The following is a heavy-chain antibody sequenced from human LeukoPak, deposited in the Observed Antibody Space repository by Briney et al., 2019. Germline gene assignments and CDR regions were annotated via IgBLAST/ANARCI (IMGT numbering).Heavy chain of an antibody. D-gene: IGHD6-13*01. V-gene: IGHV4-39*07. CDR3: ASLYSSSWSFYYYYGMDV. Sequence: SETLSLTCTVSGGSISSSSYYWGWIRQPPGKGLEWIGSIYYSGSTYYNPSLKSRVTISVDTSKNQFSLKLSSVTAADTAVYYCASLYSSSWSFYYYYGMDVWGQGTTVTVSS. CDR1: GGSISSSSYY. CDR2: IYYSGST. J-gene: IGHJ6*02.